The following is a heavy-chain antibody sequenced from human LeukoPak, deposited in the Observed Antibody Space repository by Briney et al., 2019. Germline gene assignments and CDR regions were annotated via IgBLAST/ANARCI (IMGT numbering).Heavy chain of an antibody. J-gene: IGHJ3*02. CDR2: INPNSGGT. CDR1: GYTFTGYY. D-gene: IGHD3-22*01. Sequence: ASVKVSCKASGYTFTGYYMHWVRQALGQGLEWMGWINPNSGGTNYAQKFQGRVTMTRDTSISIAYMELSRLRSDDTAVYYCARYLDSKDAFDIWGQGTMVTVSS. CDR3: ARYLDSKDAFDI. V-gene: IGHV1-2*02.